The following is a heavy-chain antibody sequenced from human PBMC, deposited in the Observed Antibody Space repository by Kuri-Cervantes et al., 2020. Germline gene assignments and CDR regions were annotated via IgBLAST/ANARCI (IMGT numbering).Heavy chain of an antibody. D-gene: IGHD1-1*01. V-gene: IGHV4-38-2*01. CDR1: GYSISSGYY. Sequence: SETLSLTCAVSGYSISSGYYWGWIRQPPGKGLEWIGSIYHSGSTYHNPSLKSRVTISVDTSKNQFSLKLSSVTAADTAMFYCARHTNWSFDYWGRGTLVTVSS. CDR2: IYHSGST. J-gene: IGHJ4*02. CDR3: ARHTNWSFDY.